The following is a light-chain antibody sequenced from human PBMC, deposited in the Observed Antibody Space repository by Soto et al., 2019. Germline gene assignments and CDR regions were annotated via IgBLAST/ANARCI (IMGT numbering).Light chain of an antibody. CDR1: SSDVGGYNS. Sequence: QSALTQPPSASGSPGQSVTISCTGTSSDVGGYNSVSWYQQHPGKAPKLMIYEVSKRPSGVPDRFSGSKSGNTASLTVSGLQAEDEADYYDSSYPGNNSFHLVFGGGSTVTVL. CDR2: EVS. V-gene: IGLV2-8*01. J-gene: IGLJ2*01. CDR3: SSYPGNNSFHLV.